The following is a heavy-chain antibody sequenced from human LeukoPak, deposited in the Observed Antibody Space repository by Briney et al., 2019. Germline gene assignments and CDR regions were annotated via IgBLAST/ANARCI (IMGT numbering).Heavy chain of an antibody. D-gene: IGHD4-11*01. J-gene: IGHJ4*02. CDR2: IYYSGST. V-gene: IGHV4-30-4*01. Sequence: SQTLSLTCTVSGGSISSGDYYWSWIRQPPGKGLEWIGYIYYSGSTYYNPSLKSRVTISVDTSKNQFSLKLSSVTAADTAVYYCAGTLPNYSNFDYWGQGTLVTVSS. CDR1: GGSISSGDYY. CDR3: AGTLPNYSNFDY.